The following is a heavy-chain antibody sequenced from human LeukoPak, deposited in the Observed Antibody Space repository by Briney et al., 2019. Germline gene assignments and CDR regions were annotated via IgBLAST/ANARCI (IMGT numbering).Heavy chain of an antibody. D-gene: IGHD2-2*01. Sequence: GGSLRLSCAASGFTFSSYWMHWVRQAPGKGLVWVSRINSDGSSTSYADSVEGRFTISRDNAKNTLYLQMNSLRAEDTAVYYCARERCSSTSCYGFDYWGQGTLVTVSS. CDR2: INSDGSST. CDR3: ARERCSSTSCYGFDY. V-gene: IGHV3-74*01. J-gene: IGHJ4*02. CDR1: GFTFSSYW.